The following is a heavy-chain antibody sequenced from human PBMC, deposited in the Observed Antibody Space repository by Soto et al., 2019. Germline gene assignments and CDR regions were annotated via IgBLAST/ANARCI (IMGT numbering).Heavy chain of an antibody. D-gene: IGHD5-18*01. Sequence: SQTLSLTCAISGDSVSSNSAAWNWIRQSPSRGLEWLGRTYYRSKWYNDYAVSVKSRITINPDTSKNQFSLQLNSVTPEDTAVYYCAREIEDTAMLNPEYYGMDVWGQGTTVTVSS. CDR2: TYYRSKWYN. CDR1: GDSVSSNSAA. J-gene: IGHJ6*02. V-gene: IGHV6-1*01. CDR3: AREIEDTAMLNPEYYGMDV.